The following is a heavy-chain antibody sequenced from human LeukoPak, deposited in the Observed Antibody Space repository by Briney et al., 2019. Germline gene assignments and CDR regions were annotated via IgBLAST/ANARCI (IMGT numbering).Heavy chain of an antibody. Sequence: GASVKVSCKASGGTFSSYAISWVRQAPGQGLEWMGGIIPIFGTANYAQKFQGRVTITTDESTSTAYMELSSLRSEDTAVYYCARGGPYYDSSGYYYNYWGQGTLVTVSS. CDR1: GGTFSSYA. D-gene: IGHD3-22*01. CDR3: ARGGPYYDSSGYYYNY. V-gene: IGHV1-69*05. CDR2: IIPIFGTA. J-gene: IGHJ4*02.